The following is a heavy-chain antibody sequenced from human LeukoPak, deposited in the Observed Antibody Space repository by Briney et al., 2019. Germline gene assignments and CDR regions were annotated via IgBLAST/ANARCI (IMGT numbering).Heavy chain of an antibody. D-gene: IGHD3-22*01. J-gene: IGHJ4*02. CDR3: ARDPFTYYYDSSGYYAY. Sequence: SVKVSCKASGGTFSSYAISWVRQAPGQGLEWMGRIIPILGIANYAQKFQGRVTITADKSTSTAYMGLSSLRSEDTAVYYCARDPFTYYYDSSGYYAYWGQGTLVTVSS. CDR2: IIPILGIA. CDR1: GGTFSSYA. V-gene: IGHV1-69*04.